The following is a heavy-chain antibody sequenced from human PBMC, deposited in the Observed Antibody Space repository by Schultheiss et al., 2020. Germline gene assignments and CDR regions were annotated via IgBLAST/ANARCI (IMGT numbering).Heavy chain of an antibody. D-gene: IGHD6-19*01. V-gene: IGHV4-61*01. J-gene: IGHJ4*02. CDR1: GGPISSGSYY. Sequence: GSLRLSCTVSGGPISSGSYYWSWIRQPPGKGLEWIGYIYYSGSTNYNPSLKSRVTISVDTSKNQFSLKLSSVTAADTAVYYCARQRWSSGWYFDYWGQGTMVTVSA. CDR2: IYYSGST. CDR3: ARQRWSSGWYFDY.